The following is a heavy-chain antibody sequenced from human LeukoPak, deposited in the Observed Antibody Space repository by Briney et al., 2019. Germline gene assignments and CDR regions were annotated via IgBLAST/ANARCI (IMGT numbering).Heavy chain of an antibody. CDR1: GGSISSYY. J-gene: IGHJ5*02. D-gene: IGHD6-13*01. V-gene: IGHV4-59*01. CDR2: IYYSGST. CDR3: ARYVRGSSWYGGDWFDP. Sequence: SETLSLTCTVSGGSISSYYWSWIRQPPGKGLEWIGYIYYSGSTNYNPSLKGRVTISVDTSKNQFSLKLSSVTAADTAVYYCARYVRGSSWYGGDWFDPWGQGTLVTVSS.